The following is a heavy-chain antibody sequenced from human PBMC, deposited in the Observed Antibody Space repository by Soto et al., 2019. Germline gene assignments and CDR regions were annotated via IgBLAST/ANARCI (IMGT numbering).Heavy chain of an antibody. Sequence: QVQLVESGGGVVQPGRSLRLSCAASGFTFNIYGMHWVRQAPGKGLEWVAVISYDGSTEHYADSVKGRFTISRDNSKNTLYLQMNRLRTEDTAVYYCAKESWDYGDYPDALDIWGQGTMVTVSS. CDR3: AKESWDYGDYPDALDI. V-gene: IGHV3-30*18. CDR1: GFTFNIYG. CDR2: ISYDGSTE. D-gene: IGHD4-17*01. J-gene: IGHJ3*02.